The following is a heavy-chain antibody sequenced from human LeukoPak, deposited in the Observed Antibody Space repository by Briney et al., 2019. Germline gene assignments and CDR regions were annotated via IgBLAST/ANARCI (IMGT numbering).Heavy chain of an antibody. V-gene: IGHV4-34*01. CDR2: INHSGST. CDR3: ARVPLRFLSWFDP. CDR1: GGSFSGYY. J-gene: IGHJ5*02. D-gene: IGHD3-3*01. Sequence: SETLSLTCAVYGGSFSGYYWSWIRQPPGKGLGWIGEINHSGSTNYNPSLKSRVTISVDTSKNQSSLKLSSVTAADTAVYYCARVPLRFLSWFDPWGQGTLVTVSS.